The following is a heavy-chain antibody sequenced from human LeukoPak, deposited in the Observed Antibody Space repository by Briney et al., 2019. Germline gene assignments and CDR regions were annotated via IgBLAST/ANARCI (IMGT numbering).Heavy chain of an antibody. CDR2: ISSSSSTI. Sequence: PGGSLRLSCAASGFTFSSYSMNWVRQAPGKGLEWVSYISSSSSTINYADSVKGRFTISRDNAMNSLYLQMNSLRAEDTAVYYCAREGYSYGLSPWGQGTLVTVSS. CDR1: GFTFSSYS. D-gene: IGHD5-18*01. J-gene: IGHJ5*02. CDR3: AREGYSYGLSP. V-gene: IGHV3-48*01.